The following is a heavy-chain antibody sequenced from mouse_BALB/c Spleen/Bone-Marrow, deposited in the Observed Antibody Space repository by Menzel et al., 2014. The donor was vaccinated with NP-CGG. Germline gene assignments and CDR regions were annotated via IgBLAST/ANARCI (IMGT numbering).Heavy chain of an antibody. D-gene: IGHD1-1*01. CDR1: GYSFTGYT. Sequence: VQLQQSGPELVKPGASMKISCKASGYSFTGYTMNWVKQSHGKNLERIGLINPYNGGTSYNQKFKGKATLTVDKSSSTAYMALLSLTSEDSAVYYCARESYGSSYGFAYWGQGTLVTVSA. CDR2: INPYNGGT. J-gene: IGHJ3*01. CDR3: ARESYGSSYGFAY. V-gene: IGHV1-18*01.